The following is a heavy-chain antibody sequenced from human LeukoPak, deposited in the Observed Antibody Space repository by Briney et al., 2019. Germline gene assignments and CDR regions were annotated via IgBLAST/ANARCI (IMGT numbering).Heavy chain of an antibody. Sequence: SSVKVSCKASGGTFSSYAISWVRQAPGQGLEWMGGIIPIFGTANYAQKFQGRVTVTTDESTSTAYMELSSLRSEDTAVYYCARDRHRGENWFEPWGQGTLVTVSS. CDR1: GGTFSSYA. J-gene: IGHJ5*02. CDR2: IIPIFGTA. D-gene: IGHD2-21*01. CDR3: ARDRHRGENWFEP. V-gene: IGHV1-69*05.